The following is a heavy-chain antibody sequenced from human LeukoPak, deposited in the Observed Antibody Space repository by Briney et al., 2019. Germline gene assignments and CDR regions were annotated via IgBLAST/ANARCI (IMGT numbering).Heavy chain of an antibody. D-gene: IGHD5-18*01. Sequence: RSSETLSLTCAVYGGSFSGYYWSWIRQSPGKGLEWIGEINHSGSTNYNPSLKSRVTVSVDTSKNQFSLNLSSVTAADTAVYYCARNSYSYGYLTGYYFDFWGQEPWSPSPQ. V-gene: IGHV4-34*01. CDR2: INHSGST. CDR3: ARNSYSYGYLTGYYFDF. J-gene: IGHJ4*01. CDR1: GGSFSGYY.